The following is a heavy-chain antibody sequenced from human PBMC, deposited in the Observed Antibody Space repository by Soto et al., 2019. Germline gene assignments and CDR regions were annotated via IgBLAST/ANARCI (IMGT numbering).Heavy chain of an antibody. CDR2: IRSKAYGGTT. J-gene: IGHJ3*02. CDR3: TSDYNYYDSSGYYPDAFDI. CDR1: GFTFGDYA. D-gene: IGHD3-22*01. Sequence: GGSLRLSCTASGFTFGDYAMSWFRQAPGKGLEWVGFIRSKAYGGTTEYAASVKGRFTISRDDSKSIAYLQMNSLKTEDTAVYYCTSDYNYYDSSGYYPDAFDIWGQGTMVTVSS. V-gene: IGHV3-49*03.